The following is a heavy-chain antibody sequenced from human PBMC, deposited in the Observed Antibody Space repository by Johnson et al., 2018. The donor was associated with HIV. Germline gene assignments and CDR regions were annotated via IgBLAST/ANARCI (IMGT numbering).Heavy chain of an antibody. Sequence: VQLVESGGGLVQPGGSLRLSCAASGFTFSSYWMSWVRQAPGKGLEWVANIKQDGSEKYYVDSVKGRFTISRDNAKNSLYLQMNSLRAEDTAVYYCARVSSSSLGAFDIWGQGTMVTVSS. CDR1: GFTFSSYW. V-gene: IGHV3-7*01. J-gene: IGHJ3*02. D-gene: IGHD6-6*01. CDR2: IKQDGSEK. CDR3: ARVSSSSLGAFDI.